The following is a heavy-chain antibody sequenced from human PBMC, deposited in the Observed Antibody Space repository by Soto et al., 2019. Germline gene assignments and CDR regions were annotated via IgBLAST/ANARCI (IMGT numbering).Heavy chain of an antibody. J-gene: IGHJ6*03. D-gene: IGHD3-10*01. CDR2: IIPILGIA. CDR1: GGTFSSYT. V-gene: IGHV1-69*02. CDR3: ARSDYYGSRSHGAMWYYYYMDV. Sequence: QVQLVQSGAEVKKPGSSVKVSCKASGGTFSSYTISWVRQAPGQGLEWMGRIIPILGIANYAQKFQGRVTITADKSTSTGYMELSSLRSEDTAVYYCARSDYYGSRSHGAMWYYYYMDVWGKGNTVTVSS.